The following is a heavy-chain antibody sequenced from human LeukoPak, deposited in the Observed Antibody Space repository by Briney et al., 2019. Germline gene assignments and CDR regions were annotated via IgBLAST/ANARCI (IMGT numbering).Heavy chain of an antibody. V-gene: IGHV1-69*13. CDR2: IIPIFGTA. D-gene: IGHD6-13*01. CDR1: GYTFTGYY. Sequence: SVKVSCKASGYTFTGYYMHWVRQAPGQGLEWMGGIIPIFGTANYAQKFQGRVTITADESTSTAYMELSSLRSEDTAVYYCARGEPYSSSCDYWGQGTLVTVSS. J-gene: IGHJ4*02. CDR3: ARGEPYSSSCDY.